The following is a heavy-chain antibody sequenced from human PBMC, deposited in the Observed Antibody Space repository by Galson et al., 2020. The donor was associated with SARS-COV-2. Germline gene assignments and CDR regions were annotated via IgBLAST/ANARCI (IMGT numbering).Heavy chain of an antibody. Sequence: TAGSQRLSCAASGFTISSYAMHWVRQAPGKGLEWVAVISYDGSNKYYADSVKGRFTISRDNSKHTLYLQMNSLRAEDTAVYYCARDSGSYLFSWGQGTLVTVSS. CDR3: ARDSGSYLFS. D-gene: IGHD1-26*01. CDR1: GFTISSYA. V-gene: IGHV3-30-3*01. J-gene: IGHJ4*02. CDR2: ISYDGSNK.